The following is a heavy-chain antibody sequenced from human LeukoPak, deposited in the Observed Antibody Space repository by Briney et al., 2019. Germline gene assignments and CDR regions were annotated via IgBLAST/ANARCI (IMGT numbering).Heavy chain of an antibody. Sequence: GGSLRLSCAASGFTFSSYAMSWVRQAPGKGLEWVSAISGSGGSTYYADSVKGRFTISRDNSKNTLYLQMNSLRAEDTAVYYCAKVLVLYYYDSSGYDYWGQGTLVTVSS. CDR2: ISGSGGST. V-gene: IGHV3-23*01. CDR1: GFTFSSYA. J-gene: IGHJ4*02. CDR3: AKVLVLYYYDSSGYDY. D-gene: IGHD3-22*01.